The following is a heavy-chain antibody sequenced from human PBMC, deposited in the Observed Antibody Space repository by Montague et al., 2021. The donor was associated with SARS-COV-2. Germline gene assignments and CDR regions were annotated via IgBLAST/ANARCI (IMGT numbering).Heavy chain of an antibody. D-gene: IGHD3-9*01. CDR2: IYYSGST. CDR3: ARHGLVRYFDWLSQNYGMDV. V-gene: IGHV4-59*08. J-gene: IGHJ6*02. Sequence: SETLSLTCTASGGSISSYYWSWIRQPPGKGLEWIGYIYYSGSTNXXPSLKSRVTISVDTSKNQFSLKLSSVTAADTAVYYCARHGLVRYFDWLSQNYGMDVWGQGTTVTVSS. CDR1: GGSISSYY.